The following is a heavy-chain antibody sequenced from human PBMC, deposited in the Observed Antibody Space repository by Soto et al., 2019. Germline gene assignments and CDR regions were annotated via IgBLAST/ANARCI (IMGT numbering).Heavy chain of an antibody. J-gene: IGHJ5*02. CDR2: IYHGEST. CDR1: GGSISNSDYY. D-gene: IGHD6-19*01. V-gene: IGHV4-39*01. CDR3: SRRIGVAGTRRLWFDP. Sequence: QLQLQESGPGLLKPSETLSLTCTVSGGSISNSDYYWGWIRQPPGKGLEWIGSIYHGESTNYNPSLKSRISIPVDTSKNQYSLRLTSVTAADTAIYYCSRRIGVAGTRRLWFDPWGQGTLVTVSS.